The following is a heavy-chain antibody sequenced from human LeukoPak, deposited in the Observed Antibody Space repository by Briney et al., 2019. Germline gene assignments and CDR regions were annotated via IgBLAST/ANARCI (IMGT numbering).Heavy chain of an antibody. V-gene: IGHV3-53*01. Sequence: GGSLRLSCAASGLAVTSHHMSWVRQAPGKALEWVSIVYSGGGTHYADSVKGRFTISRDRSRNKVDLQMNRLAVEDTAIYYCARGQLAWGFYGTLVYWGQGTVVAVSS. CDR2: VYSGGGT. D-gene: IGHD2/OR15-2a*01. J-gene: IGHJ4*02. CDR3: ARGQLAWGFYGTLVY. CDR1: GLAVTSHH.